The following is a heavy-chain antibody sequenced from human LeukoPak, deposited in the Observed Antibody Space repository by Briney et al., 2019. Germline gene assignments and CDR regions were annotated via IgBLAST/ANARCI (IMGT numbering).Heavy chain of an antibody. V-gene: IGHV4-34*09. CDR2: INHSGST. D-gene: IGHD5-18*01. J-gene: IGHJ3*02. CDR1: GGSFSGYY. CDR3: ARIRDLSNSYDMGHAFDI. Sequence: SETLSLTCAVYGGSFSGYYWSWIRQPPGKGLEWIGEINHSGSTNYNPSLKSRVTISVDTSKNQFSLKLSSVTAADTAVYYCARIRDLSNSYDMGHAFDIWGQGTMVTVSS.